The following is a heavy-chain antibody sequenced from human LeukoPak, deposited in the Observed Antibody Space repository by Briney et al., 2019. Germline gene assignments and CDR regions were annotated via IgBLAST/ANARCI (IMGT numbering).Heavy chain of an antibody. V-gene: IGHV3-23*01. Sequence: GGSLRLSCAASGFTFSSYAMSWVRQAPGKGLEWVSAISGSGGSAYYADSVKGRFTISRDNSKNTLYLQMNSLRAEDTAVYYCALLPYSSGPNFDYWGQGTLVTVSS. J-gene: IGHJ4*02. CDR3: ALLPYSSGPNFDY. D-gene: IGHD6-19*01. CDR1: GFTFSSYA. CDR2: ISGSGGSA.